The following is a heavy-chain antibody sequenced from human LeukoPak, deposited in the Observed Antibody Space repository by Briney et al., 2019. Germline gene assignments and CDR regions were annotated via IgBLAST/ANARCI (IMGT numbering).Heavy chain of an antibody. Sequence: PGGSLRLFCAASGFTFSDYWMSWVRQAPGKGLEWVANIKQDGSEKHYVDSLRGRFTISRDNAKNSLDLQMNSLRAEDTAVYFCARDLYYFDISGYYASEIRGHGTLVTVSS. CDR3: ARDLYYFDISGYYASEI. CDR2: IKQDGSEK. J-gene: IGHJ4*01. CDR1: GFTFSDYW. V-gene: IGHV3-7*01. D-gene: IGHD3-22*01.